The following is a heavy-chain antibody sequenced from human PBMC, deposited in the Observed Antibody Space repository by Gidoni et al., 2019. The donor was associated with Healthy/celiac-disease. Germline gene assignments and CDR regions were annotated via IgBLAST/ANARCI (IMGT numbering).Heavy chain of an antibody. J-gene: IGHJ6*02. V-gene: IGHV1-2*02. D-gene: IGHD3-3*01. Sequence: QVQLVQSGAEVKKPGASVTVSCKASGYTFTGYYMHGGRQAPGQGLEWMGWINPNSGGTNYAQKFQGRVTMTRDTSISTAYMELSRLRSDDTAVYYCARDRASGPYYYGMDVWGQGTTVTVSS. CDR1: GYTFTGYY. CDR2: INPNSGGT. CDR3: ARDRASGPYYYGMDV.